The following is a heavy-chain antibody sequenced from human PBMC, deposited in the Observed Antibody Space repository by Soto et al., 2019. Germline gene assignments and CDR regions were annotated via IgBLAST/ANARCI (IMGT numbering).Heavy chain of an antibody. CDR3: ARVNYDSVPEDY. D-gene: IGHD3-22*01. CDR1: GYTFTAYY. V-gene: IGHV1-2*02. Sequence: ASVKVSCKASGYTFTAYYMHWVRQAPGQGLEWMRWINPNSGGTNYAQKFQGRVTMTRDTSISTAYMELSRLRSDDTAVYYCARVNYDSVPEDYWGQGTQVTVSS. CDR2: INPNSGGT. J-gene: IGHJ4*02.